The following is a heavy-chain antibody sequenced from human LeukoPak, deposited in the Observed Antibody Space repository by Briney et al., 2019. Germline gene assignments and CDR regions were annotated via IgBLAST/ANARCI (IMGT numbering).Heavy chain of an antibody. CDR1: GLTFSDHY. Sequence: SGGSLRLSCAAFGLTFSDHYMDWVRQAPGKGLEWVGRIRKRVHSYSTEYAASVKGRFTISRDDSKNSLYLQTKSLKTEDTAVYYCAGGVEDSSSGHYYFEYWGQGTLVTVSS. D-gene: IGHD3-22*01. CDR2: IRKRVHSYST. CDR3: AGGVEDSSSGHYYFEY. J-gene: IGHJ4*02. V-gene: IGHV3-72*01.